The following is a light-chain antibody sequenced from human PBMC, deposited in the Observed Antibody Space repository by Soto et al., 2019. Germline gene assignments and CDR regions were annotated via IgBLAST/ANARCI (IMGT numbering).Light chain of an antibody. Sequence: DIQMTQSPSTLSASVGDRVTITCRASQSISSWLAWYQQKPGKAPKLLIYKASSLESGVPSRFSGSGSGTEFTLTISSLQPDDFATYYYQQYNSYSTFGQGTNV. CDR1: QSISSW. V-gene: IGKV1-5*03. CDR3: QQYNSYST. CDR2: KAS. J-gene: IGKJ1*01.